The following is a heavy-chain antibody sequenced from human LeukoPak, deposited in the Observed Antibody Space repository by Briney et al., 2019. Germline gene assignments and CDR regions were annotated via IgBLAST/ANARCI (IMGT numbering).Heavy chain of an antibody. CDR3: ARDKSGAYIFDY. CDR2: ITSSSTTI. Sequence: GGSLRLSCAASGFTFSSYNMNWVRQAPGKGLEWVSYITSSSTTIYYADSVKGRFTVSRDNAKNSLYLQMNSLRAEDTAVYYCARDKSGAYIFDYWGQGTLVTVSS. J-gene: IGHJ4*02. D-gene: IGHD3-16*01. CDR1: GFTFSSYN. V-gene: IGHV3-48*04.